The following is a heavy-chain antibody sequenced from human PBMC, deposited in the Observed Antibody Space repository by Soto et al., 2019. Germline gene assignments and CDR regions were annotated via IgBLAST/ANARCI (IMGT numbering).Heavy chain of an antibody. Sequence: SETLSLTCTVSGGSISSYYWSWIRQPPGKGLEWIEYIYYSGSTNYNPSLKSRVTISVDTSKNQFSLTLNSVTAADTATYYCARGGISHWAYFYYMDVWDRGTTVTVSS. CDR3: ARGGISHWAYFYYMDV. V-gene: IGHV4-59*12. J-gene: IGHJ6*03. D-gene: IGHD2-21*01. CDR2: IYYSGST. CDR1: GGSISSYY.